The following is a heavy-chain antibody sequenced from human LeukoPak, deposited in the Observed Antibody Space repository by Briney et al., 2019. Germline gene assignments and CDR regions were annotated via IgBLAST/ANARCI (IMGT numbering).Heavy chain of an antibody. CDR3: ARGYGDPFDY. J-gene: IGHJ4*02. Sequence: SETLSLTCTVSGGSISSYYWSWIRQPPGKGLEWIGYIYYSGSTNYNPSLKSRVTISVDTSKYQFSLKLSSVTAADTAVYYCARGYGDPFDYWGQGTLVTVSS. CDR2: IYYSGST. CDR1: GGSISSYY. D-gene: IGHD4-17*01. V-gene: IGHV4-59*01.